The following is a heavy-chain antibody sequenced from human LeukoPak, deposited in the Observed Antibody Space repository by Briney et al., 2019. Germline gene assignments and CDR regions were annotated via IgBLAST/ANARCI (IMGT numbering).Heavy chain of an antibody. CDR1: GYTLTELS. J-gene: IGHJ4*02. V-gene: IGHV1-24*01. D-gene: IGHD6-19*01. CDR3: ATANVLGGWYVVSSFDY. CDR2: FDPEDGET. Sequence: ASVKVSCKVSGYTLTELSMHWVRQAPGKGLEWMGGFDPEDGETIYAQKFQGRVTMTEDTSTGTAYMELSSLRSEDTAVYYCATANVLGGWYVVSSFDYWGQGTLVTVSS.